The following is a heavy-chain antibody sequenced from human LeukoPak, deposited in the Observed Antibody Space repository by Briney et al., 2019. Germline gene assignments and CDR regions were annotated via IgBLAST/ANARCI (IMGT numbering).Heavy chain of an antibody. Sequence: ASVKVSCKASGYTFTGYYMHWVRQAPGQGLEWMGWINPNSGGTNYAQKFQGRVTMTRDTSISTAYVELSRLRSDDTAVYYCARLCRGATAWFDPWGQGTLVTVSS. CDR3: ARLCRGATAWFDP. CDR1: GYTFTGYY. V-gene: IGHV1-2*02. D-gene: IGHD2-2*01. J-gene: IGHJ5*02. CDR2: INPNSGGT.